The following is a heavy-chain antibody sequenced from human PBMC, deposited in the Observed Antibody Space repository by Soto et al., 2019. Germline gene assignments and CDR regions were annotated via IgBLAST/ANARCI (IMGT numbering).Heavy chain of an antibody. CDR1: GLTFIDYG. Sequence: GSLILSGVVSGLTFIDYGFHWVRQAPGKGLYWLAAISYDGSFVYYADSVRGRFTISRDNSRNTLDLQMNTLRHEDTAVYYCAKERGRNRNFAMDVWGQGTSVTVSS. V-gene: IGHV3-30*18. CDR2: ISYDGSFV. CDR3: AKERGRNRNFAMDV. D-gene: IGHD1-1*01. J-gene: IGHJ6*02.